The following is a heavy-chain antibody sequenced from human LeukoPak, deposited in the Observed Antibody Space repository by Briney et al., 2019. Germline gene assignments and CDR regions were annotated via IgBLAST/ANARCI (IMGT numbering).Heavy chain of an antibody. D-gene: IGHD3-3*01. CDR1: GGSFSGYY. Sequence: SETLSLTCAVYGGSFSGYYWSWIRQPPGKGLEWIGEINHSGSTNYNPSLKSRVTISVDTSKNQFSLKLSSVTAADTAVYYCARGARGPLFWSGYPKSYYYYGMDVWGQGTTVTVSS. CDR2: INHSGST. V-gene: IGHV4-34*01. CDR3: ARGARGPLFWSGYPKSYYYYGMDV. J-gene: IGHJ6*02.